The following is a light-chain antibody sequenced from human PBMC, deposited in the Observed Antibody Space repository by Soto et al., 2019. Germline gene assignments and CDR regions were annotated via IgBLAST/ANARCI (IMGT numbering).Light chain of an antibody. V-gene: IGKV3-15*01. J-gene: IGKJ5*01. CDR1: QSVSSN. CDR2: GAS. CDR3: QKYGSSPIN. Sequence: EIVMTQSPATLSVSPGERATLSWRASQSVSSNLAWYQQKPGQAPRLLIYGASTRATGIPARFSGSGSGTDFTLTISRLEPEDFAVYYCQKYGSSPINFGQGTRLEI.